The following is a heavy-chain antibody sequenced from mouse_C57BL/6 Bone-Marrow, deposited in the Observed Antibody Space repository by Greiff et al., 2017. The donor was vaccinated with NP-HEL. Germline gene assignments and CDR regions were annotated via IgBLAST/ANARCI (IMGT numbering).Heavy chain of an antibody. CDR1: GFTFSSYG. V-gene: IGHV5-6*01. D-gene: IGHD2-4*01. Sequence: EVHLVESGGDLVKPGGSLKLSCAASGFTFSSYGMSWVRQTPDKRLEWVATISSGGSYTYYPDSVKGRFTISRDNAKNTLYLQMSSLKSEDTAMYYCARHAMITTREFSYYYAMDYWGQGTSVTVSS. CDR2: ISSGGSYT. J-gene: IGHJ4*01. CDR3: ARHAMITTREFSYYYAMDY.